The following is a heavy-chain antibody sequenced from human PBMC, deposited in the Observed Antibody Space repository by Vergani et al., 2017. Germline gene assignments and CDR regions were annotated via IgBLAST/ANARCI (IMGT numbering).Heavy chain of an antibody. Sequence: QVQLVQSGAEVKKPGASVKVSCKASGYTFTGYYMHWVRQAPGQGLEWMGWINAGNGNTKYSQKFQGRVTITRDTSASTAYMELSSLRSEDTAVYYCALLITMIVVVIFDYWGQGTLVTVSS. CDR2: INAGNGNT. CDR1: GYTFTGYY. D-gene: IGHD3-22*01. V-gene: IGHV1-3*01. J-gene: IGHJ4*02. CDR3: ALLITMIVVVIFDY.